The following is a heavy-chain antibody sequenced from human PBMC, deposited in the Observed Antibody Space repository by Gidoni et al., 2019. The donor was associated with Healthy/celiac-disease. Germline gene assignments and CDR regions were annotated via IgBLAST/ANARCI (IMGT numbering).Heavy chain of an antibody. CDR1: GFTFSSYN. D-gene: IGHD3-22*01. CDR2: ISSSSSYI. V-gene: IGHV3-21*01. Sequence: EVQLVESGGGLVKPGGSLSLSCAASGFTFSSYNMNWVRQAPGKGLEWVSAISSSSSYIYYADSVKGRFTISRDNAKNSLYLQMNSLRAEDTAVYYCARDLGGYYYERAIDWGQGTLVTVSS. J-gene: IGHJ4*02. CDR3: ARDLGGYYYERAID.